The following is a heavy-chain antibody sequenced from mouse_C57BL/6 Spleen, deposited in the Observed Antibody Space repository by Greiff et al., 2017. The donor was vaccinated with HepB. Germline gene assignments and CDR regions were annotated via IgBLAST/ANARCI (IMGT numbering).Heavy chain of an antibody. Sequence: EVKVVESGGGLVQPKGSLKLSCAASGFSFNTYAMNWVRQAPGKGLEWVARIRSKSNNYATYYADSVKDRFTISRDDSESMLYLQMNNLKTEDTAMYYCVRLGYDGPMDYWGQGTSVTVSS. J-gene: IGHJ4*01. D-gene: IGHD2-3*01. V-gene: IGHV10-1*01. CDR1: GFSFNTYA. CDR2: IRSKSNNYAT. CDR3: VRLGYDGPMDY.